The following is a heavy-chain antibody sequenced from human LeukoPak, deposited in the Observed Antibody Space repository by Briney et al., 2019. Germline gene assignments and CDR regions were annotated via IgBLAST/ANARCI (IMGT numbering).Heavy chain of an antibody. V-gene: IGHV1-46*01. D-gene: IGHD3-10*01. CDR1: GYTFTSYY. Sequence: ASVKVSCKASGYTFTSYYMHWVRQAPGQGLEWMGIINPSGGSTSYAQKFQGRVTMTRDTSTSTVYMELSSLRSEDTAVYYYARGLLPYGSGSYVDYWGQGTLVTVSS. CDR2: INPSGGST. J-gene: IGHJ4*02. CDR3: ARGLLPYGSGSYVDY.